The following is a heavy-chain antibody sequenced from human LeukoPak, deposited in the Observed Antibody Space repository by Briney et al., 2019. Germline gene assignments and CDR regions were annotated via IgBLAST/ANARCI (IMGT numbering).Heavy chain of an antibody. CDR3: AKTPKLVRGAPDY. Sequence: GGSLRLSCAASGFTFSTYAMTWVRQAPGKGLECVSGISGGGDNTYYADSVKGRFTISRDNSKNTLYLQMNSLRAEDTAIYYCAKTPKLVRGAPDYWGQGTLVTVSS. CDR2: ISGGGDNT. CDR1: GFTFSTYA. D-gene: IGHD3-10*01. J-gene: IGHJ4*02. V-gene: IGHV3-23*01.